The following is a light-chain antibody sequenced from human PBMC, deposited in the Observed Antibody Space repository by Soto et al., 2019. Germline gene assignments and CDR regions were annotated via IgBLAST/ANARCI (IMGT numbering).Light chain of an antibody. Sequence: EIAFTQSPGTLSLSPGERSTHSCRASQSVSNYYLAWYQQKPGQAPRLLIYGASNRATGIPDRFSGSGSGTDFTLTISRLEPEDFAVYYCQQYGSSGTFGQGTKVDIK. CDR2: GAS. V-gene: IGKV3-20*01. CDR3: QQYGSSGT. CDR1: QSVSNYY. J-gene: IGKJ1*01.